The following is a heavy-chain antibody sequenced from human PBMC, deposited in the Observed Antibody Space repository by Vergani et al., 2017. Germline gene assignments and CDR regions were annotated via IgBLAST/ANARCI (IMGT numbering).Heavy chain of an antibody. Sequence: QVQLVESGGGVVQPGRSLRLSCAASGFTFSSYGMHWVRQAPGKGLEWVAVISYDGSNKYYADSVKGRFTISRDNSKNTLYLQMNSLRAEDTAVYYCAKGNGGSYVYSGYYMDVWGKGTTVTVSS. V-gene: IGHV3-30*18. CDR3: AKGNGGSYVYSGYYMDV. CDR1: GFTFSSYG. J-gene: IGHJ6*03. D-gene: IGHD5-18*01. CDR2: ISYDGSNK.